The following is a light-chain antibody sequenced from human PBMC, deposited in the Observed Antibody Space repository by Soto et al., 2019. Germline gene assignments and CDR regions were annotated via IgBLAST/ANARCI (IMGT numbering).Light chain of an antibody. CDR2: AAS. J-gene: IGKJ5*01. V-gene: IGKV1-27*01. Sequence: DIQMTQSPSFLSASVGDRVSITCRASQAISNAVARYEQSPRRGTKLLIYAASSLQSGVSSRFSGSGSVTDFTLTISSLQPEDFATYYCQHYNNDRPTFAQGTRLEAK. CDR1: QAISNA. CDR3: QHYNNDRPT.